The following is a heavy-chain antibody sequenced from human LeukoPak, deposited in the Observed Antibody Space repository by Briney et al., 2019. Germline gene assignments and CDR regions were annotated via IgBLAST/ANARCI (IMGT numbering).Heavy chain of an antibody. V-gene: IGHV3-48*01. Sequence: PGGSLRHSCTASGISFCNAWMSWVRQAPGKGRECVSYISSSSSTISYADSVKRRFTISRDNAKNSLYLQTNSLRAEDTAVYYCARDLFYYGSGSFDYWGQGTLVTVSS. J-gene: IGHJ4*02. CDR3: ARDLFYYGSGSFDY. D-gene: IGHD3-10*01. CDR2: ISSSSSTI. CDR1: GISFCNAW.